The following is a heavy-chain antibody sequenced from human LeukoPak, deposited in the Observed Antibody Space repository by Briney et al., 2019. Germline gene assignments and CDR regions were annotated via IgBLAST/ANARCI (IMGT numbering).Heavy chain of an antibody. CDR1: GFRFSNAW. CDR2: IRSNSDGRTI. V-gene: IGHV3-15*07. CDR3: ATDSYDYG. D-gene: IGHD4-17*01. Sequence: GGSLRLSCATSGFRFSNAWMNWVRQARGKVREWVGRIRSNSDGRTIDYAASVKARFTPSRDDTKNTLYLQLNSLQTADTAVYYCATDSYDYGWGQGTLVTVSS. J-gene: IGHJ4*02.